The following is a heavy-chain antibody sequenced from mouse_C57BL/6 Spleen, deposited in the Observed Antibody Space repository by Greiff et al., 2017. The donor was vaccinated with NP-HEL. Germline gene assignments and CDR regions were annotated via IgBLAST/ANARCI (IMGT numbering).Heavy chain of an antibody. CDR2: IWGDGST. V-gene: IGHV2-3*01. Sequence: VKLMESGPGLVAPSQSLSITCTVSGFSLTSYGVSWVRQPPGKGLEWLGVIWGDGSTNYHSALISRLSISKDNSKSQVFLKLNSLQTDDTATYYCAKGPITTVVAQGYFDVWGTGTTVTVSS. CDR3: AKGPITTVVAQGYFDV. J-gene: IGHJ1*03. D-gene: IGHD1-1*01. CDR1: GFSLTSYG.